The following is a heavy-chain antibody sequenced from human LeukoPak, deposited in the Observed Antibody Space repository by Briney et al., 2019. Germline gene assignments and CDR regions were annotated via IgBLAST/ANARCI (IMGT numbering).Heavy chain of an antibody. V-gene: IGHV3-66*01. CDR3: LIAAAPRVHYYYYGMDV. D-gene: IGHD6-13*01. CDR1: GFTVSSNY. CDR2: IYSGGST. Sequence: PGGSLRLSCAASGFTVSSNYMSWVRQAPGKGLEWVSVIYSGGSTYYADSVKGRFTISRDNSKNTLYLQMNSLRAEDTAVYYCLIAAAPRVHYYYYGMDVWGQGTTVTVSS. J-gene: IGHJ6*02.